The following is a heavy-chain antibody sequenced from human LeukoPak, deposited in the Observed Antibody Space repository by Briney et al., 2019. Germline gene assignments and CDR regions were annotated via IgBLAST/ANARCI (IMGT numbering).Heavy chain of an antibody. V-gene: IGHV1-2*06. CDR2: INPNSGGT. J-gene: IGHJ4*02. CDR3: ARDYHGSGSLTTFDY. CDR1: GYTFTGYY. D-gene: IGHD3-10*01. Sequence: GASVKVSCKASGYTFTGYYMHWVRQAPGQGLEWMGRINPNSGGTNYAQKFQGRLTLTRDTCTSTVYMDLSSLKSQDTAVYYCARDYHGSGSLTTFDYWGQGTLVTVSS.